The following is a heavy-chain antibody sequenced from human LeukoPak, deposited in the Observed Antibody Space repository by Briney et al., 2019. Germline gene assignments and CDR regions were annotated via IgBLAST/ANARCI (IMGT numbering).Heavy chain of an antibody. V-gene: IGHV1-2*02. CDR1: GYTFTGYY. D-gene: IGHD2-2*01. J-gene: IGHJ4*02. CDR3: ARERRIVVVPAATPRFDH. CDR2: INPNSGGT. Sequence: ASVKVSCKASGYTFTGYYMHWVRQAPGQGLEWMGWINPNSGGTNYAQKFQGRVTMTRDTSISTAYMELSRLRSDDTAVYYCARERRIVVVPAATPRFDHWGQGTLVTVSS.